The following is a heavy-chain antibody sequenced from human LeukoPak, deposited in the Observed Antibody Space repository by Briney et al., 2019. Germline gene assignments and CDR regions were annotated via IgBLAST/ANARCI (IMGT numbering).Heavy chain of an antibody. Sequence: PSETLSLTCAVQGGSLCGHYWSGLAQPPGKGLQWMGEINHSGSTNYNPSLKSRATISEDTSKNHYSLKLSSVATADTAVYYCARTNPQLLSFGGRAWARGWYFDYWGQGTLVTVSS. CDR3: ARTNPQLLSFGGRAWARGWYFDY. CDR2: INHSGST. V-gene: IGHV4-34*01. CDR1: GGSLCGHY. J-gene: IGHJ4*02. D-gene: IGHD3-10*01.